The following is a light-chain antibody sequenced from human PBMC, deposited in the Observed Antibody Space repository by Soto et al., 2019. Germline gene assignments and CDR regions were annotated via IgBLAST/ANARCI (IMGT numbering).Light chain of an antibody. CDR2: GAS. Sequence: EIVMTQSPATLSVSPGERATLSCRASQSVSKNLAWYQQKPSQAPRLLIYGASTRATGIPARFSGSGSATEFTLIISSLQSEDFAVYYCQHYNNWPPWTFGQGTKVEIK. CDR1: QSVSKN. CDR3: QHYNNWPPWT. J-gene: IGKJ1*01. V-gene: IGKV3-15*01.